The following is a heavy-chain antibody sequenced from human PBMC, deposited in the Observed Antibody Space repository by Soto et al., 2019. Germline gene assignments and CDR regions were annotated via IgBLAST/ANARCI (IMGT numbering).Heavy chain of an antibody. Sequence: GASVRVSGTASGCTFTSYHMPWVPQAPGRGLEWMRIIYPSGGSTSYVQKFQGRVTMTRDTSTSPVYMELSSVRSEDTAVYYGTRSLIAAAWGPLNDSYYRMDVWGTATTVTVS. CDR2: IYPSGGST. CDR3: TRSLIAAAWGPLNDSYYRMDV. J-gene: IGHJ6*04. D-gene: IGHD6-13*01. V-gene: IGHV1-46*01. CDR1: GCTFTSYH.